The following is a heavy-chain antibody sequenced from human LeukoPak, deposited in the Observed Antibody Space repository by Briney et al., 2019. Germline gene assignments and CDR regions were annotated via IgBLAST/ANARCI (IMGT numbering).Heavy chain of an antibody. CDR2: IYTSGST. Sequence: TSETLSLTCTFSGGSISSYYWSWIRQPAGKGLEWIGRIYTSGSTNYNPSLKGRVTMSVDTSKNQFSLKLSSVTAADTAVYYCAGTIVGATRGVDYWGQGTLVTVSS. CDR1: GGSISSYY. CDR3: AGTIVGATRGVDY. J-gene: IGHJ4*02. D-gene: IGHD1-26*01. V-gene: IGHV4-4*07.